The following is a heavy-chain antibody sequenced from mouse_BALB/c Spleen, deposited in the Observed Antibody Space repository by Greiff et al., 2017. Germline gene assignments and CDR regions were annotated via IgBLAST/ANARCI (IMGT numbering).Heavy chain of an antibody. Sequence: QVQLQQPGAELVKPGASVKLSCKASGYTFTSYWMHWVKQRPGQGLEWIGEINPSNGRTNYNEKFKSKATLTVDKSSSTAYMQLSSLTSEDSAVYYCARSDDGWAWFAYWGQGTLVTVSA. CDR3: ARSDDGWAWFAY. J-gene: IGHJ3*01. V-gene: IGHV1S81*02. CDR2: INPSNGRT. D-gene: IGHD2-3*01. CDR1: GYTFTSYW.